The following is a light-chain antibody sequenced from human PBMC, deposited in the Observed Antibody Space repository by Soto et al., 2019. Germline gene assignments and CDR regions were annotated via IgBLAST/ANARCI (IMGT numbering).Light chain of an antibody. V-gene: IGLV1-51*02. CDR2: ENN. CDR3: GTWDSSLSAGR. Sequence: QAVVTQPPSVSAAPGQKVTISCSGSSSNIGNNYVSWYQQLPGTAPKLLIYENNKRPSGIPDRFSGSKSGTSATLGITGLQTGDEADYYCGTWDSSLSAGRFGGGTKVTVL. J-gene: IGLJ2*01. CDR1: SSNIGNNY.